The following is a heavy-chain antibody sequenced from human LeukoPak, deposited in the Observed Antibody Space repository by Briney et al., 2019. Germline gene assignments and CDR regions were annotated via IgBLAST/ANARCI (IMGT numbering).Heavy chain of an antibody. Sequence: TGGSLRLSCAASGFTFSSYWIHWVRQVPGKGLVWVSHIKYGGTTTDYADSVKGRFTISRDDAKNTLYLQMNSLRAEDTAVYYCTTIRPGYWGRGTLVTVSS. V-gene: IGHV3-74*01. J-gene: IGHJ4*02. CDR3: TTIRPGY. D-gene: IGHD5-24*01. CDR1: GFTFSSYW. CDR2: IKYGGTTT.